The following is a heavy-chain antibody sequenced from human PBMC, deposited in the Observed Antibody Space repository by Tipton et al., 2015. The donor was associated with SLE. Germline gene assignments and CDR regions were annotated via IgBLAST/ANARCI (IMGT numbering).Heavy chain of an antibody. CDR2: ISSSGVNI. CDR3: AGDDYASGIT. J-gene: IGHJ5*02. D-gene: IGHD3-10*01. Sequence: SLRLSCGASGFTFSDYEINWVRQAPGKGLEWVSYISSSGVNIYYADSVKGRFTTSRDNAKNSVFLQMNSLRVEDTAVYFCAGDDYASGITWGQGTLVTVSS. V-gene: IGHV3-48*03. CDR1: GFTFSDYE.